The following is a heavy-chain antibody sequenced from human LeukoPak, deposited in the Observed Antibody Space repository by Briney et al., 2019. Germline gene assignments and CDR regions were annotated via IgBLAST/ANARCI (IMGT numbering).Heavy chain of an antibody. V-gene: IGHV3-53*04. CDR1: GFTVSINY. CDR3: ARGLQQQLGWFDP. J-gene: IGHJ5*02. Sequence: GGSLRLSCSASGFTVSINYMSWVRQAPGKGLEWVSINSGGGTNYADSVKGRFTISRNNSKNTLYLQMSSLRPDDTAVYYCARGLQQQLGWFDPWGQGTLVTVSS. CDR2: NSGGGT. D-gene: IGHD6-13*01.